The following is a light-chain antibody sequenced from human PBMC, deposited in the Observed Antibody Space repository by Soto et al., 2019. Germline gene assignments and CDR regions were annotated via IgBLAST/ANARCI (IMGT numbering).Light chain of an antibody. J-gene: IGLJ3*02. V-gene: IGLV1-40*01. Sequence: SVLTQPPSVSGAPGQKVTISCTRSSSNIGAAYDVHWYQHLPGTAPKLLIYGNNNRPSGVPDRFSGSKSGTSASLAITGLQAEDEADYYCQSYDSSLSGWVFGGGTKGHRP. CDR3: QSYDSSLSGWV. CDR1: SSNIGAAYD. CDR2: GNN.